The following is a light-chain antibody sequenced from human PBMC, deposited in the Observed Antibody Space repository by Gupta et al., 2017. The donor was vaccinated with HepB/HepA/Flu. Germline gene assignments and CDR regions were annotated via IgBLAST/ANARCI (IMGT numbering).Light chain of an antibody. J-gene: IGLJ2*01. CDR1: KVGDKD. Sequence: SYELTQPPSVSVSPGQTASITCSGDKVGDKDACWYQQKPGPSPVLVMFNDKKRPSGIPEPFSGSNSETTATLTLTGTQAMDEADYYCHAQDSSTAYVVIGGGTKLTVL. CDR3: HAQDSSTAYVV. CDR2: NDK. V-gene: IGLV3-1*01.